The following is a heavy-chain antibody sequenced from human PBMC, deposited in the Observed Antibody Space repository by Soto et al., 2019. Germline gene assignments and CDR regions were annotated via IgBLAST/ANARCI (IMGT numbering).Heavy chain of an antibody. CDR2: IYYSGST. CDR1: GGSISSSSYY. V-gene: IGHV4-39*01. CDR3: ARHTGIVLMVYDPSRNNWFDP. Sequence: PSETLSLTCTVSGGSISSSSYYWGWIRQPPGKGLEWIGSIYYSGSTYYNQSLKSRVTISVDTSKNQYSMKLSSVTAADTAIYYCARHTGIVLMVYDPSRNNWFDPWGQGTLVTVS. J-gene: IGHJ5*02. D-gene: IGHD2-8*01.